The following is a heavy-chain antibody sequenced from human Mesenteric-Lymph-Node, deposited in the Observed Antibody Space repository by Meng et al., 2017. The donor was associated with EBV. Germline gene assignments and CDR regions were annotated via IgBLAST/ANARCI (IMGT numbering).Heavy chain of an antibody. V-gene: IGHV1-2*06. CDR1: GYTFTDYY. J-gene: IGHJ4*02. Sequence: QVHLVQSGAELKKPGASGRVSCKASGYTFTDYYLHWVRQAPGQGFEWMGRINPHSGDTHSAEKFQGRVTMTWDTSINTAYMELSGLTSDDTATFYCARAPTTVERQHYWGQGTLVTVSS. D-gene: IGHD4-23*01. CDR2: INPHSGDT. CDR3: ARAPTTVERQHY.